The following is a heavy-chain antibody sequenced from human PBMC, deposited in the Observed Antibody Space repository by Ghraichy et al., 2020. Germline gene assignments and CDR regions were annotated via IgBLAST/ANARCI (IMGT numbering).Heavy chain of an antibody. V-gene: IGHV1-69*06. CDR3: VRNVSSKYDP. CDR2: IVPVFGTP. J-gene: IGHJ5*02. Sequence: SVKVSCKASGGTFSNFAINWVRQAPGHGLEWMGGIVPVFGTPYYKQKFQGRITISADTLTSTAYLEMGGLISEDTAIYYCVRNVSSKYDPWGQGTVVTVSS. CDR1: GGTFSNFA. D-gene: IGHD3-10*01.